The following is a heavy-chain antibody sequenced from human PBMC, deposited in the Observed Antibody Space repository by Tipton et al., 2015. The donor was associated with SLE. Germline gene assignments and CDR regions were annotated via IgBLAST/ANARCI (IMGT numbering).Heavy chain of an antibody. D-gene: IGHD2-15*01. Sequence: TLSLTCTVSGGPISSYYWSWIRQPAGKGLEWIGRIFTSGSTNYNPSLKSRVTMSVDTSKNQFSLKLSSVTAADTAVYYCARDNPLYCSGGSCRDAFDIWGQGTMVTVSS. CDR1: GGPISSYY. J-gene: IGHJ3*02. CDR2: IFTSGST. CDR3: ARDNPLYCSGGSCRDAFDI. V-gene: IGHV4-4*07.